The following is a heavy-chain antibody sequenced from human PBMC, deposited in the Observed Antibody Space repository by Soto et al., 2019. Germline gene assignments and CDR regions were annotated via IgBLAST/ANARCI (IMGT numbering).Heavy chain of an antibody. J-gene: IGHJ5*02. CDR2: INNSGST. CDR3: ARGGLRYFGVRFHRRFDP. CDR1: GGSFSGYY. V-gene: IGHV4-34*01. D-gene: IGHD3-9*01. Sequence: SETLSLTCAVYGGSFSGYYWSWIRQPPGKGLEWIGEINNSGSTNYNPSLKSRVTISVDTYKNQFSLKLSPVTAADTAVYYCARGGLRYFGVRFHRRFDPWGQGTLVTVSS.